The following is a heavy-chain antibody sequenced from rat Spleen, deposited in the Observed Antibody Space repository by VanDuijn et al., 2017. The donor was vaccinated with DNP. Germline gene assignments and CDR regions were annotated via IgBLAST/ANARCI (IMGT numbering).Heavy chain of an antibody. Sequence: EVQLVESGGGLVQPGRSLKLSCAASGFTFSNYDMAWVRQAPTKGLEWVASISPSGGSTYYRDSVKGRFTVSRDNAKSTLYLQMDSLRSEDTPTYYCESQLFDYWGQGVMFTVSS. CDR3: ESQLFDY. CDR1: GFTFSNYD. CDR2: ISPSGGST. J-gene: IGHJ2*01. V-gene: IGHV5-25*01.